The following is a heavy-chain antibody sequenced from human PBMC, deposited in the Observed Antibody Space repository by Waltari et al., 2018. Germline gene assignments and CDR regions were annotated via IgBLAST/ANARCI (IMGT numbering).Heavy chain of an antibody. CDR3: ARDRIFGVVNYYYYGMDV. J-gene: IGHJ6*02. CDR1: GFTFSSYE. Sequence: EVQLVESGGGLVQPGGSLRLSCAASGFTFSSYEMNWVRQAPGKGLEWVSYISSSVSTLYYADSVKGRFTISRDNAKNSLYLQMNSLRAEDTAVYYCARDRIFGVVNYYYYGMDVWGQGTTVTVSS. D-gene: IGHD3-3*01. CDR2: ISSSVSTL. V-gene: IGHV3-48*03.